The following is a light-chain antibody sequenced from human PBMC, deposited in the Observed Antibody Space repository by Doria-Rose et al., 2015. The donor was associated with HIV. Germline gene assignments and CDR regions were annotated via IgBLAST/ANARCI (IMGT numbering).Light chain of an antibody. Sequence: TQSPGTLSLSPGERATLSCRASQSFSSTYLAWYQQKPGHAPSLLIYDGSTRATGIPDRFSASGSETDFTLTINRLEPEDFALYYCHQYGTSWTFGQGTKVEI. V-gene: IGKV3-20*01. CDR2: DGS. CDR1: QSFSSTY. J-gene: IGKJ1*01. CDR3: HQYGTSWT.